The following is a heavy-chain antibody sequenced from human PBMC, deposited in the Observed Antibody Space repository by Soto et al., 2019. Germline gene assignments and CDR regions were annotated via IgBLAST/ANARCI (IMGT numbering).Heavy chain of an antibody. CDR1: GGSISSSSYY. J-gene: IGHJ3*02. Sequence: SETLSLTCTVSGGSISSSSYYWGWIRQPPGKGLEWIGSIYYSGSTYYNPSLKSRVTISVDTSKNQFSLKLSSVTAADTAVYYCARHFYDSSGYYYVEPAIGIWGQGTMVTVS. CDR3: ARHFYDSSGYYYVEPAIGI. CDR2: IYYSGST. D-gene: IGHD3-22*01. V-gene: IGHV4-39*01.